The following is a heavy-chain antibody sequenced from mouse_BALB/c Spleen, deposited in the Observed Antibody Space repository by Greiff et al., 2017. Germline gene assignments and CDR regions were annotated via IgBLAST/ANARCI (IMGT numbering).Heavy chain of an antibody. Sequence: QVQLKQSGPELVRPGVSVKISCKGSGYTFTDYAMHWVKQSHAKSLEWIGVISTYYGNTNYNQKFKGKATMTVDKSSSTAYMELARLTSEDSAIYYCARETNYYDYWGQGTTLTVSS. J-gene: IGHJ2*01. CDR2: ISTYYGNT. CDR1: GYTFTDYA. V-gene: IGHV1-67*01. D-gene: IGHD1-1*01. CDR3: ARETNYYDY.